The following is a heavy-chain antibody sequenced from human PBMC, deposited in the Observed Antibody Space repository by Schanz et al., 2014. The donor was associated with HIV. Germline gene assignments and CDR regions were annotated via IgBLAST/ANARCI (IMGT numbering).Heavy chain of an antibody. CDR3: VRGIATTGGDYWHFDL. J-gene: IGHJ2*01. CDR1: GDSMSSDTYY. V-gene: IGHV4-31*03. D-gene: IGHD6-13*01. CDR2: MSYSGSS. Sequence: QVQVQESGPGLVKPWQTLSLTCNVSGDSMSSDTYYWSWIRQRPEKILEWIGYMSYSGSSFYSPSLKSRVEMSLGTSNEGFSLKLNSVTAADTAVYYCVRGIATTGGDYWHFDLWGRGTLVTVTS.